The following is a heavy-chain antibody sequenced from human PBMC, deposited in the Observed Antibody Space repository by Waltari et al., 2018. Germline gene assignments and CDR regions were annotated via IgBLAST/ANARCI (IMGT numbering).Heavy chain of an antibody. J-gene: IGHJ4*02. CDR2: SNREGSST. CDR3: ARNSKDWRSDGGLDY. D-gene: IGHD3-16*01. CDR1: GFTFSGHW. V-gene: IGHV3-74*01. Sequence: EVQLVESGGGLVQPGGSLRLSCEASGFTFSGHWMHWVRQAPGKGLVWVSRSNREGSSTSYADFVKGRFTISRDNAKNTLYLQMNSLRAEDTAVYYCARNSKDWRSDGGLDYWGQGTLVTVSS.